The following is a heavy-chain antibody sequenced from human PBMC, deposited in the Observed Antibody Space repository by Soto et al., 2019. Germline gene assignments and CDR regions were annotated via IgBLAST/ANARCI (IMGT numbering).Heavy chain of an antibody. CDR3: ARDGYCSSTSCSPRFYYYYYMDV. Sequence: GASVQVSCKASGYTFTSYAMHWVRQAPGQRLEWMGWINAGNGKTKYSQKNQGRVTITRDTSASTAYMELISLRSEDTAVCYCARDGYCSSTSCSPRFYYYYYMDVWGKGTTVTVSS. D-gene: IGHD2-2*03. CDR1: GYTFTSYA. J-gene: IGHJ6*03. CDR2: INAGNGKT. V-gene: IGHV1-3*01.